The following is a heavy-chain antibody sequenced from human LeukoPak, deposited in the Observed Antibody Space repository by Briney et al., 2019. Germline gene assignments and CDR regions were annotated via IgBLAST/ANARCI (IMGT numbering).Heavy chain of an antibody. CDR2: IRYDGSNK. Sequence: PGGSLRLSCAASGFTFSSYGISWVRQAPGKGLEWVAFIRYDGSNKFYADSVQGRFTISRDNSKKTLYLQMNSLRAEDTAVYYCAKDPAARPLRLITDDALDIWGQGTMVTISS. V-gene: IGHV3-30*02. J-gene: IGHJ3*02. CDR3: AKDPAARPLRLITDDALDI. CDR1: GFTFSSYG. D-gene: IGHD2-21*02.